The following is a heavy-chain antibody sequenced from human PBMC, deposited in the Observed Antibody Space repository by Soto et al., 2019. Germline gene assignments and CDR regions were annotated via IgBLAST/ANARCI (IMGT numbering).Heavy chain of an antibody. J-gene: IGHJ4*02. CDR3: ARQLQWYNWNYIGY. CDR2: IYYSGST. CDR1: GGSISSSSYY. V-gene: IGHV4-39*01. D-gene: IGHD1-20*01. Sequence: SETLSLTCTVSGGSISSSSYYWGWIRQPPGKGLEWIGSIYYSGSTYYNPSLKSRVTISVDTSKNQFSLKLSSVTAADTAVYYCARQLQWYNWNYIGYWGQGTLVTVSS.